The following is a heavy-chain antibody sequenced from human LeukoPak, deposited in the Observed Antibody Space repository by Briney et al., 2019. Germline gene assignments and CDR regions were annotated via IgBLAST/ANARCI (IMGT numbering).Heavy chain of an antibody. Sequence: PGRSLRLSCAASGFTFSSYAMHWVRQAPGKGLEWVAVISYDGSNKYYADSVKGRFTISRDNSKNTLYLQMNSLRAEDTAVYYCAKGWHSSGWYVREFDYWGQGTLVTASS. D-gene: IGHD6-19*01. CDR2: ISYDGSNK. J-gene: IGHJ4*02. CDR1: GFTFSSYA. CDR3: AKGWHSSGWYVREFDY. V-gene: IGHV3-30*04.